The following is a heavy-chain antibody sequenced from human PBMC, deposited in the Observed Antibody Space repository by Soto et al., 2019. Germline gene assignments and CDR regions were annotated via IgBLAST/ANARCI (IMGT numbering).Heavy chain of an antibody. CDR1: DAAIVLRYC. V-gene: IGHV4-38-2*02. D-gene: IGHD2-15*01. CDR3: ARDTVEGVAGY. J-gene: IGHJ4*02. CDR2: IYHSGST. Sequence: LSQTCSIRDAAIVLRYCLASFRQPPGKGLEWIGSIYHSGSTYYNPSLKSRVTISVDTSKNQFSLKLSSVTAADTAVYYCARDTVEGVAGYRGQRTLV.